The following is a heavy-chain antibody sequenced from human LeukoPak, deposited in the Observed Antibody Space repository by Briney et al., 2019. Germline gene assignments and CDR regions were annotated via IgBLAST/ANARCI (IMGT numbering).Heavy chain of an antibody. CDR1: GFTFSSYA. CDR2: ISGSGGST. V-gene: IGHV3-23*01. CDR3: AKTYYYDSSGYYGLDY. D-gene: IGHD3-22*01. J-gene: IGHJ4*02. Sequence: GGPLRLSCAASGFTFSSYAMSWVRQAPGKGLEWVSAISGSGGSTYYADSVKGRFTISRDNSKNTLYLQMNSLRAEDTAVYYCAKTYYYDSSGYYGLDYWGQGTLVTVSS.